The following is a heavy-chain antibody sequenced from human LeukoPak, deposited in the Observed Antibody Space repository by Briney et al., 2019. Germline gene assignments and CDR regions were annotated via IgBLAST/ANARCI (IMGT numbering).Heavy chain of an antibody. J-gene: IGHJ4*02. CDR2: FYTSGSI. Sequence: PSETLSLTCSVSGGSISGYYSSWVRQPAGKGLEWIGRFYTSGSINYNPSLKSRVTMSVDASKNKFFLKLSSVTAADTAVYYCARKIWGAIDYWGQGTLVTVSS. CDR1: GGSISGYY. CDR3: ARKIWGAIDY. V-gene: IGHV4-4*07. D-gene: IGHD1-26*01.